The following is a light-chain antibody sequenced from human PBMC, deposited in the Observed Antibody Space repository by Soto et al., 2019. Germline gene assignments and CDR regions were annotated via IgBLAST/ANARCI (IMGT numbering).Light chain of an antibody. Sequence: EIVMTQSPATLSVSPGERATLSCRASQSVSSNLAWYQQKPGQAPRLLIYGASTRATGIPDRFSGSGSGTEFTLTISSLQSVDFAVYYCQQYNNWPRTFGQGTKVEIK. J-gene: IGKJ1*01. V-gene: IGKV3-15*01. CDR1: QSVSSN. CDR3: QQYNNWPRT. CDR2: GAS.